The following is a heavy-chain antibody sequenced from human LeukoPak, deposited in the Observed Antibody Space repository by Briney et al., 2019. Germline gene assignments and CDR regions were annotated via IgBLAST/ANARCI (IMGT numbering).Heavy chain of an antibody. V-gene: IGHV3-30*02. CDR2: IRSDGANE. J-gene: IGHJ4*02. CDR1: RFTFSSYG. D-gene: IGHD3-22*01. CDR3: AKDTTYYYDSSGYSFGY. Sequence: PGGSLRLSCAASRFTFSSYGMHWVRQAPGKGLEWVAFIRSDGANEFYADSVKGRFTISRDNSKNTLYLQMNSLRAEDTAVYYCAKDTTYYYDSSGYSFGYWGQGTLVTVSS.